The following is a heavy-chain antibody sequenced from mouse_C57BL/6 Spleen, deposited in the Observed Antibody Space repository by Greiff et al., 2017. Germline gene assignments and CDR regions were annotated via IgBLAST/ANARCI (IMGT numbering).Heavy chain of an antibody. CDR3: ARIHYDYEFDY. Sequence: VQLQQPGAELVMPGASVKLSCKASGYTFTSYWMHWVKQRPGQGLEWIGEIDPSDSYTNYNQKFKGKSTLTVDKSSSTAYMQLSSLTSEDSAVYYCARIHYDYEFDYWGQGTTLTVSS. J-gene: IGHJ2*01. V-gene: IGHV1-69*01. D-gene: IGHD2-4*01. CDR2: IDPSDSYT. CDR1: GYTFTSYW.